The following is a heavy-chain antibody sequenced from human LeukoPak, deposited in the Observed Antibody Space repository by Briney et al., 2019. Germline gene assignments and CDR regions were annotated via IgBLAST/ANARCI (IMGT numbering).Heavy chain of an antibody. CDR1: GFTFSSYA. CDR3: ARERKMAMVIYYFDY. CDR2: ISYDGSNK. J-gene: IGHJ4*02. V-gene: IGHV3-30*04. Sequence: GGSLRLSCAASGFTFSSYAMHWVRQAPGKGLEGVAVISYDGSNKYYADSVKGRFTISRDNSKNTLYLQMNSLRAEDTAVYYCARERKMAMVIYYFDYWGQGTLVTVSS. D-gene: IGHD5-18*01.